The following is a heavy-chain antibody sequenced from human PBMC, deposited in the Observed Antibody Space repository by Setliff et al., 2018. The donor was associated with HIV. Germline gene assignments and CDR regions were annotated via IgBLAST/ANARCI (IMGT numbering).Heavy chain of an antibody. CDR3: AKHECSGGCYYYMDV. J-gene: IGHJ6*03. V-gene: IGHV3-23*01. D-gene: IGHD2-15*01. CDR1: GSSFNFFA. Sequence: GASLKISCTAPGSSFNFFAVSWVRQAPGKGLEWISGITGSGSGRRTDYVDSVKGRFTISRDNSKNTLYLQLNSLRAEDTAVYYCAKHECSGGCYYYMDVWGKGTTVTVSS. CDR2: ITGSGSGRRT.